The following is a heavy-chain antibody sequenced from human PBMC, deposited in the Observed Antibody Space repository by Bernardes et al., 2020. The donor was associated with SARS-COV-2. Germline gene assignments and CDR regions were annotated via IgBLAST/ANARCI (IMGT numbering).Heavy chain of an antibody. CDR1: GFTFSSYA. CDR2: ISGSGGST. V-gene: IGHV3-23*01. J-gene: IGHJ4*02. CDR3: AKNSDYYGSGSYYNLDY. Sequence: GGSLRLSCAASGFTFSSYAMSWVRQAPGKGLEWVSAISGSGGSTYYADSVKGRFTISRDNSKNTLYLQMNSLRAEDTAVYYCAKNSDYYGSGSYYNLDYWGQGTLVTVSS. D-gene: IGHD3-10*01.